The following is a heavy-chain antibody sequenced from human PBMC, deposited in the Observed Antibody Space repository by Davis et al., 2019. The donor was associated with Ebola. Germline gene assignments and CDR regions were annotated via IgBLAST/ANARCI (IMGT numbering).Heavy chain of an antibody. CDR3: SRDGTTALDY. CDR2: ISWNSDKT. Sequence: SLKISCAASGFTFDDYVMYWVRQAPGKRLEWVAGISWNSDKTVYADAVKGRFTISRDNVKNSLFLQMNSLRDDDTAVYYCSRDGTTALDYWGQGALVTVSS. J-gene: IGHJ4*02. V-gene: IGHV3-9*01. CDR1: GFTFDDYV. D-gene: IGHD1-14*01.